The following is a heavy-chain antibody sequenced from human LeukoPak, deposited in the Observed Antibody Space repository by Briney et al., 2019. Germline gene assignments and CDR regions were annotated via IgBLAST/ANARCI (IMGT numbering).Heavy chain of an antibody. J-gene: IGHJ4*02. D-gene: IGHD2-2*01. CDR2: ISTSSSYI. V-gene: IGHV3-21*01. Sequence: NPGGSLRLSCTASGFTFSSYSMNWVRQAPGKGLEWVSSISTSSSYIYYADSVKGRFTISRDNAKNSLYLQMNSLRAEDTAVYYCARDLSGCGTSCYEFDYWGQGTLVTVSS. CDR1: GFTFSSYS. CDR3: ARDLSGCGTSCYEFDY.